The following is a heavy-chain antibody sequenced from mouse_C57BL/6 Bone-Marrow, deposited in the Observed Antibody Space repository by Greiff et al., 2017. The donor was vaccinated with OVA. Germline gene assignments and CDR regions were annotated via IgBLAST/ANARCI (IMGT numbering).Heavy chain of an antibody. D-gene: IGHD1-1*01. CDR1: GFNIKDDY. V-gene: IGHV14-4*01. CDR3: TTGDVYYYGSRG. J-gene: IGHJ2*01. CDR2: IDPENGDT. Sequence: VQLQQSGAELVRPGASVKLSCTASGFNIKDDYMHWVKQRPEQGLEWIGWIDPENGDTEYASKFQGKATITADTSSNTAYLQLSSLTSEDTAVYYCTTGDVYYYGSRGWGQGTTLTVSS.